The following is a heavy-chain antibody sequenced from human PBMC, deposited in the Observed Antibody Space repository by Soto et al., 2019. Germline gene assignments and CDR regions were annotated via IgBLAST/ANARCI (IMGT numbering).Heavy chain of an antibody. CDR1: GFSFNDYA. CDR3: SRGTYYPQSSGLHADY. CDR2: ISSDGHHQ. V-gene: IGHV3-30*03. J-gene: IGHJ4*02. D-gene: IGHD3-22*01. Sequence: SLRLSCATSGFSFNDYAMYWVRQAPGQGLEWVAIISSDGHHQFYLDNLRGRFTVSRDNSKNTLYLQMNSLRPEDTAVYYRSRGTYYPQSSGLHADYWGPGTVVTVSS.